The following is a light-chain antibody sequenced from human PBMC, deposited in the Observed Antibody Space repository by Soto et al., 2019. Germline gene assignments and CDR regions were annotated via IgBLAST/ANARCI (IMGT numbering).Light chain of an antibody. CDR3: LQDYNFPWT. CDR1: QGIRID. V-gene: IGKV1-6*01. J-gene: IGKJ1*01. CDR2: AAS. Sequence: AIQMTHSPSSLSASVGDRVTITCRASQGIRIDLGWYQQKPGKAPKLLIYAASTLQTGVPSRFSGSGSGTDFTLTISSLQPEDFATYYCLQDYNFPWTFGQGTKVDI.